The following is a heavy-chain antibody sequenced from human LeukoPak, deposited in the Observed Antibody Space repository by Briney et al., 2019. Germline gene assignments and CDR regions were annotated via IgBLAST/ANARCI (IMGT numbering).Heavy chain of an antibody. J-gene: IGHJ4*02. D-gene: IGHD4-17*01. CDR3: ARHVTTVTAVDY. V-gene: IGHV5-10-1*01. Sequence: GESLLISCKGSGYSFTSNWISWVRQMPGKGLEWMGRIDPSDSYTNYSPSFQGHVTISADKSISTAYLQWSSLKASDTAMYYCARHVTTVTAVDYWGQGTLVTVSS. CDR2: IDPSDSYT. CDR1: GYSFTSNW.